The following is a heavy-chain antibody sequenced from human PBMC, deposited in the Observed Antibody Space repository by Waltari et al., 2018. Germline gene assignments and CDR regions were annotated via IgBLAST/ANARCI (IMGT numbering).Heavy chain of an antibody. CDR2: SSRKSTI. Sequence: EVQLVESGGGLVQPGGSLRLSCAATGFTFSSYSMHWVRQAPGKGVGWVSNSSRKSTINNADYVKVRCTISRDNAKNSLYLQRNSLRTEDTAVYYCAREGSGYYYLDYWGQGTLVTVSS. V-gene: IGHV3-48*04. D-gene: IGHD3-22*01. J-gene: IGHJ4*02. CDR1: GFTFSSYS. CDR3: AREGSGYYYLDY.